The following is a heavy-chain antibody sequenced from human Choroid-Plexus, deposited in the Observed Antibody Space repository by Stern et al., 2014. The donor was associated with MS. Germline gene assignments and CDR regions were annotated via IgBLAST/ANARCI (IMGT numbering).Heavy chain of an antibody. D-gene: IGHD3-3*01. CDR1: GYIFTGYY. V-gene: IGHV1-2*02. CDR3: ASDQRGITIFGVVTDYYYLGMDV. J-gene: IGHJ6*02. CDR2: INPNTGGT. Sequence: QVQLVQSGAEVKKPGASVKVSCKASGYIFTGYYIHWVRQAPGQGLEWMAWINPNTGGTKYAQKSQGALTMIRRASISTAYVELSGLTYHDTPVYYCASDQRGITIFGVVTDYYYLGMDVWGQGTTVTVSS.